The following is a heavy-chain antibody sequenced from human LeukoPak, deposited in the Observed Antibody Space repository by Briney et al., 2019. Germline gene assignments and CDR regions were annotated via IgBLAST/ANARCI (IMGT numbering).Heavy chain of an antibody. J-gene: IGHJ3*02. CDR3: ASGAYCGGDCYSGDAFDI. CDR1: GLTFSSYS. CDR2: LSSSSSYI. V-gene: IGHV3-21*01. D-gene: IGHD2-21*01. Sequence: KPGGSLRLSCAASGLTFSSYSMNWVRQAPGKGLEWVSSLSSSSSYIYYADSVKGRFTISRDNAKNSLYLQMNSLGAEDTAVYYCASGAYCGGDCYSGDAFDIWGQGTMVTVSS.